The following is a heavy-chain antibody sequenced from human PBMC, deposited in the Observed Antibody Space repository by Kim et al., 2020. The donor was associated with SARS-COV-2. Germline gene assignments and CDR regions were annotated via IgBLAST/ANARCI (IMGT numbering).Heavy chain of an antibody. CDR3: AKDPRRVLWFGDRNYGMDV. V-gene: IGHV3-30*18. CDR1: GFTFSSYG. D-gene: IGHD3-10*01. Sequence: GGSLRLSCAASGFTFSSYGMHWVRQAPGKGLEWVAVISYDGSNKYYADSVKGRFTISRDNSKNTLYLQMNSLRAEDTAVYYCAKDPRRVLWFGDRNYGMDVWGQGTTVTVSS. CDR2: ISYDGSNK. J-gene: IGHJ6*02.